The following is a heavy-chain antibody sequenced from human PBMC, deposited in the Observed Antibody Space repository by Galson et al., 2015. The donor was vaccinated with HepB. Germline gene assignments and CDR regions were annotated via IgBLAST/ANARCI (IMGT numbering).Heavy chain of an antibody. Sequence: SLRLSCAASGFTLSNAWMSWVRQAPGKGLEWVGRIKSKTDGGTTDYAAPVKGRFTISRDDSKNTLYLQMNSLKTEDTAVYYCTTDPPIAVADYWGQGTLVTVSS. CDR3: TTDPPIAVADY. CDR2: IKSKTDGGTT. D-gene: IGHD6-19*01. V-gene: IGHV3-15*01. J-gene: IGHJ4*02. CDR1: GFTLSNAW.